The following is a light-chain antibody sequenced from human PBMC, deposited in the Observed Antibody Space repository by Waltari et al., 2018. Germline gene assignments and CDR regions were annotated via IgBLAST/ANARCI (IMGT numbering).Light chain of an antibody. CDR2: GNN. J-gene: IGLJ2*01. CDR3: AAWDDRLRGVV. CDR1: SSNIGSYY. Sequence: QSLLTQPPSASGTPGQRVTISCSGSSSNIGSYYVYWYQPLPGTAPKPLIHGNNRRPSGVPDRFAGAKSGTSGSLAISGLRSEDEADYYCAAWDDRLRGVVFGGGTKLTV. V-gene: IGLV1-47*01.